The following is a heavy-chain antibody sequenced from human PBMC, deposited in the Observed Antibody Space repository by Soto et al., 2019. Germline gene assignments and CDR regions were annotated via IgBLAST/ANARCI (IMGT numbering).Heavy chain of an antibody. Sequence: GASVKVSCKASGYTFTSYAMHWVRQAPGQRLEWMGWINAGNGNTIYSQKFQGRVTITRDTSASTAYMELSSLRSEDTAVYYCSRNFWSGYYGFDAFDIWGQGTMVTVSS. CDR2: INAGNGNT. D-gene: IGHD3-3*01. CDR3: SRNFWSGYYGFDAFDI. CDR1: GYTFTSYA. J-gene: IGHJ3*02. V-gene: IGHV1-3*01.